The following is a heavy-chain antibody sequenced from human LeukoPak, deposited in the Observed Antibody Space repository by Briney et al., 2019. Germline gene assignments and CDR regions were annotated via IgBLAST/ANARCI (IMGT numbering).Heavy chain of an antibody. D-gene: IGHD1-14*01. J-gene: IGHJ5*02. CDR3: ARRVLTSSVISESNSFDP. V-gene: IGHV4-59*01. Sequence: SETLSLTCTVSGDSISSYSWNWIRQPPGRGLEWMGYIYHSGSTDYNPSLQSRVTISVDTSKNQFSLKLSSVTAADTAVYYCARRVLTSSVISESNSFDPWGQGILVTVSS. CDR1: GDSISSYS. CDR2: IYHSGST.